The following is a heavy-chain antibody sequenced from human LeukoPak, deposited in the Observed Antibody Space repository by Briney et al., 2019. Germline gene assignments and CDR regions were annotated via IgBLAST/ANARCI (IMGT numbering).Heavy chain of an antibody. CDR2: INHSGST. CDR3: ARGRSRCSSTSCYISSPPGV. J-gene: IGHJ6*04. V-gene: IGHV4-34*01. CDR1: GGSFSGYY. Sequence: SETLSLTCAVYGGSFSGYYWSWIRQPPGKRLEWIGEINHSGSTNYNPSLKSRVTISVDTSKNQFSLKLSSVTAADTAVYYCARGRSRCSSTSCYISSPPGVWGKGTTVTVSS. D-gene: IGHD2-2*02.